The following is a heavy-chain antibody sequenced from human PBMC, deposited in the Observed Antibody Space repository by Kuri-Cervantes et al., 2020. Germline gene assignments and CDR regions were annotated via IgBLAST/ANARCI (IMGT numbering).Heavy chain of an antibody. CDR1: GYSISSGYY. J-gene: IGHJ5*02. CDR2: TYHSGST. D-gene: IGHD4-23*01. CDR3: ARHLRVNYNWFDP. Sequence: SETLSLTCAVSGYSISSGYYWGWIRQPPGKGLEWIGSTYHSGSTYYNPSLKSRVTISVDTSKNQFSLKLSSVTAADTAVYYCARHLRVNYNWFDPWGQGTLVTVSS. V-gene: IGHV4-38-2*01.